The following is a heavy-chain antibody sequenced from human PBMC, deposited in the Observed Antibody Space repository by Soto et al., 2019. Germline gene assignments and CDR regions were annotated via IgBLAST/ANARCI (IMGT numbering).Heavy chain of an antibody. CDR1: GFTFSSYA. V-gene: IGHV3-23*01. D-gene: IGHD2-15*01. Sequence: GGSLRLSCAASGFTFSSYAMSWVRQAPGKGLEWVSAISGSGGSTYYADSVKGRFTISRDNSKNTLYLQMNSLRAEDTAVYYCAKDRGYCSGGSCYFVAFDIWGQGTMVTVSS. CDR3: AKDRGYCSGGSCYFVAFDI. J-gene: IGHJ3*02. CDR2: ISGSGGST.